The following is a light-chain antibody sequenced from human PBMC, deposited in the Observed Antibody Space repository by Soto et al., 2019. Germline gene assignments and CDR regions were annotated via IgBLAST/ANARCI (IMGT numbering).Light chain of an antibody. CDR2: SNN. Sequence: QSVLTQPPSASGTPGQRVTISCSGSSSNIGSNTVNWYQQLPGTAPKLLIYSNNQRPSGVPDRFSGSKSVTSASLAISGLQSEDEADYYCAAWDVSLNGYVFGTGTKLTVL. V-gene: IGLV1-44*01. CDR1: SSNIGSNT. J-gene: IGLJ1*01. CDR3: AAWDVSLNGYV.